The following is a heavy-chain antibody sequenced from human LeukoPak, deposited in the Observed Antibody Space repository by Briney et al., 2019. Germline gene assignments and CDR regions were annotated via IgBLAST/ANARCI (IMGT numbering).Heavy chain of an antibody. J-gene: IGHJ5*02. V-gene: IGHV4-59*11. CDR3: AGGSTGRFGP. D-gene: IGHD3-16*01. Sequence: SETLSLTCTVSGGTISSHYLSWIRQSPGRGLEWVGYMHYDRSTGCNPSLKSGVTMSVDTYKKQHSLKLTSVTPADTAVYYCAGGSTGRFGPWGQGTLVTVSS. CDR2: MHYDRST. CDR1: GGTISSHY.